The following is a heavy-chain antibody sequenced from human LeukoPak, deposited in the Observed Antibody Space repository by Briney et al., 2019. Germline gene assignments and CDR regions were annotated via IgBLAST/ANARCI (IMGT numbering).Heavy chain of an antibody. CDR1: GGSISSYY. D-gene: IGHD3-9*01. CDR3: ARGDIGYNWFDP. J-gene: IGHJ5*02. CDR2: INTSGST. V-gene: IGHV4-4*07. Sequence: SETLSLTCTVSGGSISSYYWNWIRQPAGKGLEWIGRINTSGSTNYNPSLKSRVTMSIDTSKNQFSLKLRSVTAAGTAVYYCARGDIGYNWFDPWGQGTLVTVSS.